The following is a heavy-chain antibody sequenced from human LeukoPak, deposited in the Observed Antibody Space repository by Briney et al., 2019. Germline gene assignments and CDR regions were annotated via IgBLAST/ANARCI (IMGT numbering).Heavy chain of an antibody. J-gene: IGHJ4*02. D-gene: IGHD2-21*02. CDR1: GVTSSSYA. CDR3: ARDPTYCGGACYPGLGGYYFDY. V-gene: IGHV3-23*01. CDR2: ISGSGGST. Sequence: GGSLRLACAASGVTSSSYAMSWVRQAPGKGLEWVSAISGSGGSTYYADSVKGRFTISRDNSKNTLYLQMNSLRAEDTAAYYCARDPTYCGGACYPGLGGYYFDYWGQGTLVTVSS.